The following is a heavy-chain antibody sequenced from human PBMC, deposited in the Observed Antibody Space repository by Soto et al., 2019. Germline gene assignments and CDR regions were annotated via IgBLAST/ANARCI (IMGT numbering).Heavy chain of an antibody. J-gene: IGHJ5*02. D-gene: IGHD3-10*01. CDR2: INPNSGGT. CDR1: GYTFTGYY. Sequence: ASVKVSCKASGYTFTGYYMHWVRQAPGQGLEWMGWINPNSGGTNYAQKFQGWVTMTRDTSISTAYMELSRLRSDDTAVYYCARERIEGYYGSGSYSQYWFEPWGQGTRVTVSS. CDR3: ARERIEGYYGSGSYSQYWFEP. V-gene: IGHV1-2*04.